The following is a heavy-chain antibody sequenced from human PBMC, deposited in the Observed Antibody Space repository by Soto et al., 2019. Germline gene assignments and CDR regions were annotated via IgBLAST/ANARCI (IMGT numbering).Heavy chain of an antibody. CDR1: GGTFSSYA. CDR2: IIPIFGTA. D-gene: IGHD3-10*01. CDR3: ARGAMVRGVITDLDY. J-gene: IGHJ4*02. Sequence: ASVKVSCKASGGTFSSYAISWVRQAPGQGLEWMGGIIPIFGTANYAQKFQGRVTITADESTSTAYMELSSLRSEDTAVYYCARGAMVRGVITDLDYWGQGTLVTVSS. V-gene: IGHV1-69*13.